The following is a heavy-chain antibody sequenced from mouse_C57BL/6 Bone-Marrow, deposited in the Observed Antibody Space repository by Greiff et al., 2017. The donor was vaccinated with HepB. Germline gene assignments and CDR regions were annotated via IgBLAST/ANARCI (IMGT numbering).Heavy chain of an antibody. J-gene: IGHJ3*01. V-gene: IGHV5-12*01. CDR2: ISNGGGST. CDR3: ARLGYYGSSFWFAY. Sequence: EVKLVESGGGLVQPGGSLKLSCAASGFTFSDYYMYWVRQTPEKRLEWVAYISNGGGSTYYPDTVKGRFTISRDNAKNTLYLQMSRLKSEDTAMYYCARLGYYGSSFWFAYWGQGTLVTVSA. D-gene: IGHD1-1*01. CDR1: GFTFSDYY.